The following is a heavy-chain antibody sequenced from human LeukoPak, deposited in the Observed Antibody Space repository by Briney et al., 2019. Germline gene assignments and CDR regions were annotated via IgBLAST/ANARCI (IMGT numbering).Heavy chain of an antibody. CDR1: GFTFSSYG. J-gene: IGHJ5*02. Sequence: GGSLRLSCAASGFTFSSYGMHWVRQAPGKGLEWVAFIRYDGSNKYYADSVKGRFTISRDNSKNTLYLQMNSLRAEDTAVYYCAKAAEEWEPTNWFDPWGQGTLVTVSS. V-gene: IGHV3-30*02. CDR2: IRYDGSNK. CDR3: AKAAEEWEPTNWFDP. D-gene: IGHD1-26*01.